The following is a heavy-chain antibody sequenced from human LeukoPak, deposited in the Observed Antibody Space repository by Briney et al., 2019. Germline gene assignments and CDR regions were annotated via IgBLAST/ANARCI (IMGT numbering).Heavy chain of an antibody. Sequence: PGGSLRLSCAASGFTVSSNYMSWVRQAPGKGLEWVSVIYSGGSTYYADSVKGRFAISRDHSKNTLHLQMNSLRAEDTAVYYCAALPGIAAARAWFDPWGQGTLVTVSS. CDR2: IYSGGST. J-gene: IGHJ5*02. D-gene: IGHD6-13*01. CDR3: AALPGIAAARAWFDP. CDR1: GFTVSSNY. V-gene: IGHV3-53*01.